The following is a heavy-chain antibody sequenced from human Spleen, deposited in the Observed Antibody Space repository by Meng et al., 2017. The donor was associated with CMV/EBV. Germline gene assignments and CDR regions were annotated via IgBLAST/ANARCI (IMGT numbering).Heavy chain of an antibody. CDR3: ARERLYQPLWGDALDI. D-gene: IGHD2-2*01. CDR2: ISSSRSYI. Sequence: GESLKISCAVSGFTFSSYGMHWVRQAPGKGLEWVSSISSSRSYIYYADSVKGRFTISRDNAQNSLNLQLSSLRAEDTAVYYCARERLYQPLWGDALDIWGQGTMVTVSS. V-gene: IGHV3-21*01. CDR1: GFTFSSYG. J-gene: IGHJ3*02.